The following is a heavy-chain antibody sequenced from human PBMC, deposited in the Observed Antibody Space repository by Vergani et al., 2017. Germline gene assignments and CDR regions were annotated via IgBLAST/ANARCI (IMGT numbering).Heavy chain of an antibody. D-gene: IGHD3-16*01. V-gene: IGHV3-30*02. CDR3: AEHFRGWGIDY. J-gene: IGHJ4*02. CDR2: IQFDGSNQ. Sequence: QVQLVESGGGVVQRGGSLRLSCATSGFTLSNYYMQWIRQGPGKGLEFVAFIQFDGSNQYYADSVKGRFTLTRDFSKTTLYQQMNSLRTDDTATYYCAEHFRGWGIDYWGQGTQVIVAS. CDR1: GFTLSNYY.